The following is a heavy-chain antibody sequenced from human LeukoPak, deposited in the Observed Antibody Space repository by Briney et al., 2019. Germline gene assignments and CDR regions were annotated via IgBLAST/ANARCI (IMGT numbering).Heavy chain of an antibody. Sequence: PGGSLRLSCAASGFTFSSYWMSWVRQAPGKGLEWVANIKRDGSEKYYVDSVKGRFTISRDNAKNSLFLQMNSLRGEDTAVYYCARPPRVVPAPDYWGQGTLVTVSS. D-gene: IGHD2-2*01. V-gene: IGHV3-7*01. CDR2: IKRDGSEK. CDR3: ARPPRVVPAPDY. J-gene: IGHJ4*02. CDR1: GFTFSSYW.